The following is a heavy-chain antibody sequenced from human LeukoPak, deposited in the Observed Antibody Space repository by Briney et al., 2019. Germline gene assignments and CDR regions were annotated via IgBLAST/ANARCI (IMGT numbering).Heavy chain of an antibody. J-gene: IGHJ4*02. D-gene: IGHD6-19*01. CDR2: INHSGST. V-gene: IGHV4-34*01. CDR1: GGSFSGYY. Sequence: SETLSLTCAVYGGSFSGYYWSWIRQPPGKGLEWIGEINHSGSTNYNPSLKSRVTISVDTSKNQFSLKLSSVTAADTAVYYCALLGYSSGWNSAYHDYWGQGTPVTVSS. CDR3: ALLGYSSGWNSAYHDY.